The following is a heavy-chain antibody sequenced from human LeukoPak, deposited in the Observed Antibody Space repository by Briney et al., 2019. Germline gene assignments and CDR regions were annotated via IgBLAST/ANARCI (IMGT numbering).Heavy chain of an antibody. J-gene: IGHJ4*02. D-gene: IGHD2-15*01. CDR2: IYYSGST. Sequence: LETLSLTCTVSGGSISSYYWSWIRQPPGKGLEWIGYIYYSGSTNYNPSLKSRVTISVDTSKNHFSLKLSSVTAADTAVYYCARGGDCSGGSCYFFDYWGQGTLVTVSS. CDR1: GGSISSYY. CDR3: ARGGDCSGGSCYFFDY. V-gene: IGHV4-59*01.